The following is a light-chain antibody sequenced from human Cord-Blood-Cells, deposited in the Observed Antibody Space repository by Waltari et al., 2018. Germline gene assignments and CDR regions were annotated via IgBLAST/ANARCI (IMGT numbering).Light chain of an antibody. V-gene: IGKV1-5*03. Sequence: DIQRTQSPSTLSASVGDRVTITSRASQSIGSWMAWYQQKPGKAPKLLIYKASSLESGVPSRFSGSGSGTEFTLTISSLQPDDFATYYCQQYNSYALTFGGGTKVEIK. CDR3: QQYNSYALT. CDR2: KAS. J-gene: IGKJ4*01. CDR1: QSIGSW.